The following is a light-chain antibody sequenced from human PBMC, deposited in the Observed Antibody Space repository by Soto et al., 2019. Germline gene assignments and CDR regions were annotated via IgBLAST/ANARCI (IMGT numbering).Light chain of an antibody. V-gene: IGLV2-14*01. J-gene: IGLJ2*01. CDR3: SSYTSSNTPV. CDR1: SSDVGGYNY. CDR2: EVS. Sequence: QSALTQPASVSGSPGQAITISCTGTSSDVGGYNYVSWYQQHPGKAPKLIIYEVSNRPSGVSNRFSGSKSGNTASLTISGLQAEDEADYYCSSYTSSNTPVFGGGTKLTVL.